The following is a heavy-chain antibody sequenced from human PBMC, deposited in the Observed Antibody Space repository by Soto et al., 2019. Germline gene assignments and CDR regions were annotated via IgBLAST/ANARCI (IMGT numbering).Heavy chain of an antibody. CDR2: ISAYSSPI. V-gene: IGHV3-21*01. Sequence: EVQLVESGGGLVKPGGSLRLSCVDSGFTFSSYSMNWVRQAPGKGLEWVSSISAYSSPIFYDDSAKGRFTISIDNVKNTLYLQINSLSAVDMDVYYCVRGGRCYTRDDVFDIGGKCTMVTVSS. J-gene: IGHJ3*02. CDR1: GFTFSSYS. CDR3: VRGGRCYTRDDVFDI. D-gene: IGHD2-8*01.